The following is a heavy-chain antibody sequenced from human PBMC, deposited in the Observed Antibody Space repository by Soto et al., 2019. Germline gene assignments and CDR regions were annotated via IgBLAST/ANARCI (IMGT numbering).Heavy chain of an antibody. D-gene: IGHD1-1*01. Sequence: GGSLRLSCAASGFTFSSYSMNWVRQAPGKGLEWVGHIRSQTYGGTTDYAAPVKGRFTISRDDSKNTLYLQMNSLKAEDTAVNYCTTDFLQTGTTFDYRAQRALVTVSS. V-gene: IGHV3-15*01. CDR1: GFTFSSYS. J-gene: IGHJ4*02. CDR3: TTDFLQTGTTFDY. CDR2: IRSQTYGGTT.